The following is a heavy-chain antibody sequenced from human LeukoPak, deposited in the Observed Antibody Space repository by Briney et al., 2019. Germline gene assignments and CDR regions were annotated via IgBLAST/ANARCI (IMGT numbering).Heavy chain of an antibody. J-gene: IGHJ5*02. CDR1: GGSISSTSYY. CDR2: MYYSGDT. D-gene: IGHD2/OR15-2a*01. CDR3: ARDWRINWFDP. V-gene: IGHV4-39*07. Sequence: TSETLSLTCTASGGSISSTSYYWGWIRQPPGKGLEWIGSMYYSGDTYYNPSLKSRVTISIDTSKNQFSLKLSSITAADTAVYYCARDWRINWFDPWGQGTLVTVSS.